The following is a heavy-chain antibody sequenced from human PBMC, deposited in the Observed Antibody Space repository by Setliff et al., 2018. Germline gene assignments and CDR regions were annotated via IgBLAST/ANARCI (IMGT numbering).Heavy chain of an antibody. D-gene: IGHD3-10*01. CDR3: TTVGLRGPFG. V-gene: IGHV3-15*01. CDR1: GFTFTTAW. CDR2: IKSNVDGGTA. Sequence: PGGSLRLSCAASGFTFTTAWMTWVRQAPGKGLEWVGRIKSNVDGGTAHYAAPVEGRFTISRDDSKTALYLQMDNMKTEDTAVYYCTTVGLRGPFGWGQGTLVTVSS. J-gene: IGHJ4*02.